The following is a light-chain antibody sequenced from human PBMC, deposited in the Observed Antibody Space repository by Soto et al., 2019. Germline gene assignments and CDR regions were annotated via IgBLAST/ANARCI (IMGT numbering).Light chain of an antibody. J-gene: IGLJ2*01. CDR2: RND. Sequence: QSVLTQPPSASGTPGQRVTISCSGSSSNIGSNYIYWYQRVPGTAPTLLIYRNDQRPSGVPARFSGSKSGTSASLAISGLRSEDEADYLCSGWEDSRDGPVFGGGTQLTVL. V-gene: IGLV1-47*01. CDR1: SSNIGSNY. CDR3: SGWEDSRDGPV.